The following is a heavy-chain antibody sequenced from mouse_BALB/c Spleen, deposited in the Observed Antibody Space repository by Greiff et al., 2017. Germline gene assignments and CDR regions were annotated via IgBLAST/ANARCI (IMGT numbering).Heavy chain of an antibody. V-gene: IGHV1-31*01. J-gene: IGHJ2*01. CDR1: GYSFTGYY. D-gene: IGHD1-1*02. CDR2: INPYNGAT. Sequence: VQLQQSGPELVKPGASVKISCKASGYSFTGYYMHWVKQSHVKSLEWIGRINPYNGATSYNQNFKDKASLTVDKSSSTAYMELHSLTSEDSAVYYCASGDCGGSYFDDWGEGTTLTVSS. CDR3: ASGDCGGSYFDD.